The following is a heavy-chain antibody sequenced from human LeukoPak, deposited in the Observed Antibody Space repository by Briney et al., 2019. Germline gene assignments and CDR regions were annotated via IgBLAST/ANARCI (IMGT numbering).Heavy chain of an antibody. D-gene: IGHD3-22*01. J-gene: IGHJ3*02. CDR3: ARGGRITMIVVYHAFDI. V-gene: IGHV1-18*01. CDR2: ISAYNGNT. CDR1: GYTFTSYG. Sequence: ASVKVSCKASGYTFTSYGISWVRQALGQGLEWMGWISAYNGNTNYAQKLQGRVTMPTDTSTSTAYMELRSLRSDDTAVYYCARGGRITMIVVYHAFDIWGQGTMVTVSS.